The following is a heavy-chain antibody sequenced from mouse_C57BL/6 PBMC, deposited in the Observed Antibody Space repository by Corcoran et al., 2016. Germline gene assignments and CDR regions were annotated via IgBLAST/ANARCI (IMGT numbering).Heavy chain of an antibody. Sequence: EVQLQQSGPELVKPGASVKISCKASGYTFTDYYMNWVKQSHGKSLEWIGDINPNNGGTSYNQKFKGKATLTVDKSSSTAYMELRSLTSEDSAVYYCASRDDRYAMDYWGQGTSVTVSS. CDR1: GYTFTDYY. CDR3: ASRDDRYAMDY. CDR2: INPNNGGT. V-gene: IGHV1-26*01. D-gene: IGHD2-14*01. J-gene: IGHJ4*01.